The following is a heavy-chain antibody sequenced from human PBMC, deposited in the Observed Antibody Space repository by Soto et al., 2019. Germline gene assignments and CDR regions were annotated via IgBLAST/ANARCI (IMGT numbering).Heavy chain of an antibody. CDR1: GYTFTSYG. Sequence: ASVKVSCKASGYTFTSYGISWVRQAPGQGLEWMGWISAYNGNTNYAQKLQGQVTISADKSIYTAYLQWTSLKASDSAMYYCARVRINGGDGYFDYWGQGTLVTVSS. J-gene: IGHJ4*02. CDR3: ARVRINGGDGYFDY. CDR2: ISAYNGNT. D-gene: IGHD2-21*02. V-gene: IGHV1-18*01.